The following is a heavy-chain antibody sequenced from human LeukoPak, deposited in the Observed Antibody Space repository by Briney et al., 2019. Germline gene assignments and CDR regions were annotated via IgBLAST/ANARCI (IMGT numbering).Heavy chain of an antibody. V-gene: IGHV3-9*01. Sequence: PGGSLRLSCAASGFTFDDYAMHWVRHAPGKGLEWVSGISWNSGSIGYADSVKGRFTISRDNAKNSLYLQMNSLRAEDTALYYCAKDGRPGIAAAGHFDYWGQGTLVTVSS. CDR1: GFTFDDYA. D-gene: IGHD6-13*01. J-gene: IGHJ4*02. CDR2: ISWNSGSI. CDR3: AKDGRPGIAAAGHFDY.